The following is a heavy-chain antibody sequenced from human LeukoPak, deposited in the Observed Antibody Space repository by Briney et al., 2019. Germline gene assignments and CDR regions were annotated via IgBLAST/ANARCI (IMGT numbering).Heavy chain of an antibody. CDR2: IIPILGIA. CDR1: GGTFSSYA. J-gene: IGHJ4*02. CDR3: ARDRRMYYYDSSGSYFDY. V-gene: IGHV1-69*04. D-gene: IGHD3-22*01. Sequence: GASVKVSCKASGGTFSSYAISWVRQAPGQGLEWMGRIIPILGIANYAQKFQGRVTITADKSTSTAYMELSSLRSEDTAVYYCARDRRMYYYDSSGSYFDYWGQGTLVTVSS.